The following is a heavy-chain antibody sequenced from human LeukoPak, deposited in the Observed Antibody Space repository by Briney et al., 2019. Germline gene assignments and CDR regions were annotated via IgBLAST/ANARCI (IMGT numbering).Heavy chain of an antibody. CDR2: IYYSGST. Sequence: TSETLSLTCTVSGGSISSSSYYWGWIRQPPGKGLEWIGSIYYSGSTYYNPSLKSRVTISVDTSKNQFSLKLSSVTAADTAVYYCARLVGDYDFWGGYYFRGAFDIWGQGTMVTVSS. CDR1: GGSISSSSYY. CDR3: ARLVGDYDFWGGYYFRGAFDI. D-gene: IGHD3-3*01. V-gene: IGHV4-39*01. J-gene: IGHJ3*02.